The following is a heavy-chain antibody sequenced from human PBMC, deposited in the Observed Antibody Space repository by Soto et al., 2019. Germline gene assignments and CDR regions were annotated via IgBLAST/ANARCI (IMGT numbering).Heavy chain of an antibody. J-gene: IGHJ4*02. V-gene: IGHV3-30*18. CDR1: GFTFSSYG. D-gene: IGHD3-22*01. CDR2: ISYDGSNK. Sequence: GGSLRLSCAASGFTFSSYGMHWVRQAPGKGLEWVAVISYDGSNKYYADSVKGRFTISRDNSKNTLYLQMNSLRAEDTAVYYCAKGRHTYYYDSSGYEDYWGQGTLVTVSS. CDR3: AKGRHTYYYDSSGYEDY.